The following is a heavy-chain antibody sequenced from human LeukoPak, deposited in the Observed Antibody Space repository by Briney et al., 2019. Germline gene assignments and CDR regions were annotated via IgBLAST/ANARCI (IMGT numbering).Heavy chain of an antibody. V-gene: IGHV3-15*01. J-gene: IGHJ4*02. D-gene: IGHD2-2*01. Sequence: GGLLRLSCAASGFTFSNAWMSWVRQAPGKELEWVGRIKSKTDGGTTDYAAPVKGRFTISRDDSKNTLYLQMNSLKTEDTAVYYCTTVYRYCSSTSCGPDYWGQGTLVTVSS. CDR3: TTVYRYCSSTSCGPDY. CDR2: IKSKTDGGTT. CDR1: GFTFSNAW.